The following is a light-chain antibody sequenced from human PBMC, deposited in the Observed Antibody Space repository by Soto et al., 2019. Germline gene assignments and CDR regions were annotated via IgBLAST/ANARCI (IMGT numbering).Light chain of an antibody. CDR2: HDS. J-gene: IGLJ2*01. CDR1: NIGSKS. V-gene: IGLV3-21*04. CDR3: QVWDSSSDHPV. Sequence: SYELTQPPSVSVAPGKTASITCGGDNIGSKSVHWYQQKPGQAPVLVINHDSDRPSGIPERFSGSNYGNTATLTISRVEAGDEDDYYCQVWDSSSDHPVFGGGTQVTVL.